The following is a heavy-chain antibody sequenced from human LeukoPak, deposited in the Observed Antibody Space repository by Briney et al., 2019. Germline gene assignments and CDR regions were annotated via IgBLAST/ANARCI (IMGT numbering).Heavy chain of an antibody. CDR1: GFTFSSYA. J-gene: IGHJ4*02. V-gene: IGHV3-30*04. D-gene: IGHD2-21*02. CDR3: ARVEMTAYYFDY. Sequence: GGSLRLSCAASGFTFSSYAMHWVRQAPGKGLEWGAVISYDGSDKYYADSVKGRFTISRDNSENTLYLQMNSLRAEDTAVYYCARVEMTAYYFDYWGQGTLVTVSP. CDR2: ISYDGSDK.